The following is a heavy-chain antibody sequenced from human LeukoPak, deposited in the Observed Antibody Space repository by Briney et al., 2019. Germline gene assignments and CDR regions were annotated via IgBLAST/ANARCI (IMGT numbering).Heavy chain of an antibody. D-gene: IGHD2-2*01. CDR2: ISSSSSYI. CDR1: GFTFSSYS. Sequence: GGSLRLSCAASGFTFSSYSMNWVRQARGKGLEWVSSISSSSSYIYYADSVKGRFTISRDNAKNSLYLQMNSLRAEDTAVYYCARDRVRGSTSSPFDYWGQGTLVSVSS. CDR3: ARDRVRGSTSSPFDY. V-gene: IGHV3-21*01. J-gene: IGHJ4*02.